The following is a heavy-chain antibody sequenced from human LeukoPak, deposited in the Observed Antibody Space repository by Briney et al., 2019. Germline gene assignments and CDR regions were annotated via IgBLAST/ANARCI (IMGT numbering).Heavy chain of an antibody. CDR2: ISGSGGRT. V-gene: IGHV3-23*01. CDR1: GFTFSTYA. Sequence: GGSLRLSCAASGFTFSTYAMSWVGQAPGKGLEGVSAISGSGGRTYYADSVKGRFTISRDNSKNTLYLQMNSLRADDTAVYYCAREKTASGFFDYWGQGTLVTVSS. D-gene: IGHD3-22*01. CDR3: AREKTASGFFDY. J-gene: IGHJ4*02.